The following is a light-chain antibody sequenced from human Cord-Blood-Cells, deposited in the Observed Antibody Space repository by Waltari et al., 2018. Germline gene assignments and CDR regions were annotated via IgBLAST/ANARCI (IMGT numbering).Light chain of an antibody. CDR3: QQYDNLPSLT. CDR1: QDISNY. V-gene: IGKV1-33*01. CDR2: DAS. Sequence: DIQMTQSPSSLSASVVDRVTITCQASQDISNYLNWYQQKPGKAPKLLIYDASNLETGVPSRFSGSGSGTDFTFTISSLQPEDIATYYCQQYDNLPSLTFGPGTKVDIK. J-gene: IGKJ3*01.